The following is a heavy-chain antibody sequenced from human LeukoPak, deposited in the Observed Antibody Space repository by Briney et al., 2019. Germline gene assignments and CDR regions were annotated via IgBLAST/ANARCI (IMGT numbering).Heavy chain of an antibody. CDR3: ARVVAAAGTGNDAFDI. V-gene: IGHV3-21*01. D-gene: IGHD6-13*01. CDR1: GFTFSSYG. CDR2: ISSSSSYI. Sequence: GGSLRLSCAASGFTFSSYGMNWVRQAPGKGLEWVSSISSSSSYIYYADSVKGRFTISRDNAKNSLYLQMNSLRAEDTAVYYCARVVAAAGTGNDAFDIWGQGTMVTVSS. J-gene: IGHJ3*02.